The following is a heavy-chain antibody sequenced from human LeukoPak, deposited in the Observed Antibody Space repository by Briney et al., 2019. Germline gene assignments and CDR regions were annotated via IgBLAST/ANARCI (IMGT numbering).Heavy chain of an antibody. Sequence: GGSLRLSCAASGFTFSSYAMHWVRQAPGKGLEWVAVISYDGSNKYYADSVKGRFTISRDNSKNTLYLQMNSLRAEDTAVYYCARARLIYCSSTSCYPWAGSSSSKGGFDYWGQGTLVTVSS. CDR3: ARARLIYCSSTSCYPWAGSSSSKGGFDY. D-gene: IGHD2-2*01. V-gene: IGHV3-30-3*01. CDR2: ISYDGSNK. J-gene: IGHJ4*02. CDR1: GFTFSSYA.